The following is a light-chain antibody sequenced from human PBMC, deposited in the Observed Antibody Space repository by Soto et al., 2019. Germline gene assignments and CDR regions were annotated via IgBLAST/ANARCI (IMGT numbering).Light chain of an antibody. CDR1: SCNIGSNY. V-gene: IGLV1-47*01. Sequence: QPVLTQPPSASGTPGQRVTISCSGRSCNIGSNYVYWYQQLPGTAPKLLIYRNNQRPSGVPDRFSGSMSGTSASLAISGLRSEDEADYYCAAWDDSLSGRVFGGGTALTVL. CDR3: AAWDDSLSGRV. J-gene: IGLJ2*01. CDR2: RNN.